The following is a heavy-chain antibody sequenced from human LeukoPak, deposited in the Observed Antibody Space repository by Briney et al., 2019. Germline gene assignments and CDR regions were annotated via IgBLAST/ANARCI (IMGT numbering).Heavy chain of an antibody. CDR2: ISGSGGST. V-gene: IGHV3-23*01. CDR1: GFTLSSYA. CDR3: ARSTVTTPYYFDY. Sequence: GGSLRLSCAASGFTLSSYAMSWVRQAPGKGLEWVSAISGSGGSTYYADSVKGRFTISRDNSKNTLYLQMNSLRAEDTAVYYCARSTVTTPYYFDYWGQGTLVTVSS. J-gene: IGHJ4*02. D-gene: IGHD4-17*01.